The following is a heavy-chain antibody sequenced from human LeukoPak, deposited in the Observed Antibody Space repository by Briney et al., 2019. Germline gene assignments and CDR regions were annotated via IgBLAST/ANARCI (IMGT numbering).Heavy chain of an antibody. J-gene: IGHJ4*02. Sequence: VSSISSSSSYIYYADSVKGRFTISRDNAKNSLYLQMNSLRAEDTAVYYCARARGSSSPFDYWGQGTLVTVSS. V-gene: IGHV3-21*01. D-gene: IGHD6-6*01. CDR2: ISSSSSYI. CDR3: ARARGSSSPFDY.